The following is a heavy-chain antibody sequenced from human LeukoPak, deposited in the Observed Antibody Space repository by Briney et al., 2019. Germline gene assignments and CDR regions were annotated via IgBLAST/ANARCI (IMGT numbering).Heavy chain of an antibody. J-gene: IGHJ4*02. CDR1: GYTFTSYG. D-gene: IGHD3-3*01. CDR2: ISAYNSNT. CDR3: ARDTYYDFWSGPNY. V-gene: IGHV1-18*01. Sequence: GASAKVSCKASGYTFTSYGISWVRQAPGQGLEWMGWISAYNSNTNYAQKLQGRVTLTTDTSTSTAYMELRGLRSDDTAMYYCARDTYYDFWSGPNYWGQGTLVTVSS.